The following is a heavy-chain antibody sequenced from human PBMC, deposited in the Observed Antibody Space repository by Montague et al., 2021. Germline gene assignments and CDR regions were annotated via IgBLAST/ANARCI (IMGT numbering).Heavy chain of an antibody. Sequence: CAISGDSVSSNDATWNWIRQSPSRGLEWLGRTYCRSKWYNEYAISVKSRITVNPDTSKNQFSLLLNSVTPEDTAVYYYARGWQKRFDPWGQGTLVTVSS. CDR3: ARGWQKRFDP. J-gene: IGHJ5*02. CDR1: GDSVSSNDAT. CDR2: TYCRSKWYN. D-gene: IGHD5-24*01. V-gene: IGHV6-1*01.